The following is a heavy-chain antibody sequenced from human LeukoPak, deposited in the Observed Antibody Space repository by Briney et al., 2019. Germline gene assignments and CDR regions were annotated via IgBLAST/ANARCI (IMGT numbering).Heavy chain of an antibody. CDR2: INSDGSST. V-gene: IGHV3-74*01. J-gene: IGHJ6*04. D-gene: IGHD3-16*01. CDR1: EFTFSSYW. CDR3: ARNLGGGGYYYYGMDV. Sequence: GGSLRLSCAASEFTFSSYWMHWVRQAPGKGLVWVSRINSDGSSTSYADSVKGRFTISRDNAKNTLYLQMNSLRAEDTAVYYCARNLGGGGYYYYGMDVWGKGTTVTVSS.